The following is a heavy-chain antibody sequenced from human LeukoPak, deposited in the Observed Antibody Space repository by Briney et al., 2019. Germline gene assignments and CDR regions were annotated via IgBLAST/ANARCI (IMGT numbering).Heavy chain of an antibody. D-gene: IGHD3-10*01. J-gene: IGHJ4*02. CDR1: GDSISSHY. CDR3: AASLGWFGEFPFDY. Sequence: SETLSLTCTVSGDSISSHYWSWIRQPPGKGLEWIGYIYDSGSTNYNPSLKSRVTISVDTSKNQFSLKLSSVTAADTAVYYCAASLGWFGEFPFDYWGQGTLVTVSS. V-gene: IGHV4-59*11. CDR2: IYDSGST.